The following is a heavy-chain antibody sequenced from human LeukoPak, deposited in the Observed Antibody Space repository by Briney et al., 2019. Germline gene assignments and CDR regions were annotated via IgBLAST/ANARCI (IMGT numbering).Heavy chain of an antibody. J-gene: IGHJ1*01. CDR1: GYNFISYY. V-gene: IGHV1-2*02. CDR3: VTDRNDVFEF. CDR2: LNPRTGGT. Sequence: ASVKVSCKASGYNFISYYIHWVRQAPGQGPEWMGWLNPRTGGTNYAQKFQGRVTVTRDTSISTAYMKINGLTSDDTAVYYCVTDRNDVFEFWGQGTLVTVSS. D-gene: IGHD1-1*01.